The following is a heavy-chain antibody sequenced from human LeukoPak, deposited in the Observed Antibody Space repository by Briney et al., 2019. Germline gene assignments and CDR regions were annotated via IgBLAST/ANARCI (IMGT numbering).Heavy chain of an antibody. J-gene: IGHJ5*02. Sequence: ASVKVSCKASGGTFSSYAISWVRQAPGQGLEWMGGIIPIFGTANYAQKFQGRVTITTDESTSTAYMELSSLRSEDTAVYYCARSGDFRSGYSNWFDPWGQGTLVTVSS. CDR1: GGTFSSYA. V-gene: IGHV1-69*05. CDR3: ARSGDFRSGYSNWFDP. D-gene: IGHD3-3*01. CDR2: IIPIFGTA.